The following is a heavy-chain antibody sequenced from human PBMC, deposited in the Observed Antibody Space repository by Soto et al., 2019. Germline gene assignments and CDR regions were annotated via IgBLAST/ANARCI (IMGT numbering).Heavy chain of an antibody. J-gene: IGHJ6*02. Sequence: QVQLVQSGAEVKKPGSSVKVSCKASGGTFSSYTISWVRQAPGQGLEWMGRIIPILGIANYAQKFQGRVTITADKSTSTAYMELSSLRSEDTAVYYCASGSGPTYYYSGMDVWGQGTTVTVSS. D-gene: IGHD3-10*01. CDR1: GGTFSSYT. V-gene: IGHV1-69*02. CDR3: ASGSGPTYYYSGMDV. CDR2: IIPILGIA.